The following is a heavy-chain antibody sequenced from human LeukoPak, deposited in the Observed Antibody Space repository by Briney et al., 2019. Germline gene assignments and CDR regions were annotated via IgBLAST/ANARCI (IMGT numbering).Heavy chain of an antibody. CDR3: ATSPVISRD. CDR1: GFSFSGYW. CDR2: IYSEVSRI. J-gene: IGHJ4*02. V-gene: IGHV3-74*03. Sequence: PGGALSLSCAGSGFSFSGYWMDWVRQGQGTGLEWVARIYSEVSRIKYADSVKGRFTIPRDNAKNTLYLQMNALRVEDTAVYYCATSPVISRDWGQGSLVTVSS. D-gene: IGHD2-21*01.